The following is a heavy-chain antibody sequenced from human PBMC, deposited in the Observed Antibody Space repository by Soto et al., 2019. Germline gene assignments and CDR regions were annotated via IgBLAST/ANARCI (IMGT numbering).Heavy chain of an antibody. J-gene: IGHJ4*02. Sequence: QVQLVQSGAEVKKPGSSVKVSCKASGGTISIYAVNWVRQAPGQGLEWVGGSIPLFGTTNYAQKFQGRVTITADESTSTAYLELSSLRSEETAVYYCARVKGPRLLNYLDYWGQGTLVTVSS. CDR3: ARVKGPRLLNYLDY. CDR1: GGTISIYA. CDR2: SIPLFGTT. V-gene: IGHV1-69*01.